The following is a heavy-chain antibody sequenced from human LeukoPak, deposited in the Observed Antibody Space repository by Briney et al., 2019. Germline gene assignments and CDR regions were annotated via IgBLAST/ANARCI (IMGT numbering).Heavy chain of an antibody. CDR3: ARGDPGIAAAEPNLIDY. J-gene: IGHJ4*02. Sequence: ASVKVSCKASGYTFTSYYMHWVRQAPGQGLEWMGIINPSGGSTSYAQKFQGRVTMTRDTSTSTVYMELSSLRSEDTAVYYCARGDPGIAAAEPNLIDYWGQGTLVTISS. V-gene: IGHV1-46*01. D-gene: IGHD6-13*01. CDR1: GYTFTSYY. CDR2: INPSGGST.